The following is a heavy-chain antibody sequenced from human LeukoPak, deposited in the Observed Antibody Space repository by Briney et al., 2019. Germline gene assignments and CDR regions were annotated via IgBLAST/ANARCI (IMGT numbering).Heavy chain of an antibody. CDR2: IYSGGYT. D-gene: IGHD4-11*01. V-gene: IGHV3-53*01. J-gene: IGHJ4*02. CDR3: ARDSQF. CDR1: GFTFSSYS. Sequence: GGSLRPSCAASGFTFSSYSMNWVRQAPGKGLEWVSVIYSGGYTYYADSVKGRFTVSTDNSKNTLYLQMNSLTVEDTAVYYCARDSQFWGQGILVTVSS.